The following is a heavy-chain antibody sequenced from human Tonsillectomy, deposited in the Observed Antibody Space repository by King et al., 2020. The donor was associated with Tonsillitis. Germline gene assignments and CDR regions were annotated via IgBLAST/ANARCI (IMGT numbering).Heavy chain of an antibody. CDR3: ARNPLAYGAFDI. V-gene: IGHV4-34*01. CDR2: INHSGST. D-gene: IGHD3-16*01. CDR1: GGSFSGYS. Sequence: VQLQQWGAGLLKPSETLSLTCAVYGGSFSGYSWSWIRQPPGKGLEWIGEINHSGSTNYNPSLKSRVTMSVDTDKNQFSLKLSSVTAADTAVYYCARNPLAYGAFDIWGQGTMVTVSS. J-gene: IGHJ3*02.